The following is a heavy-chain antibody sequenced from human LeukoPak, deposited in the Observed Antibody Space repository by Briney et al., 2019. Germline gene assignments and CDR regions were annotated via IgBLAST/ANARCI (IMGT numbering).Heavy chain of an antibody. CDR2: INWNGGTT. CDR3: ARDKHYYDSSNYV. CDR1: GFTFNDYG. Sequence: GGSLRLSRAASGFTFNDYGMSWVRQGPGKGLEWVSGINWNGGTTGYADSVRGRFTISRDNAKNSLYLQMNSLRAEDTALYYCARDKHYYDSSNYVWGQGTLVTVSS. V-gene: IGHV3-20*04. J-gene: IGHJ4*02. D-gene: IGHD3-22*01.